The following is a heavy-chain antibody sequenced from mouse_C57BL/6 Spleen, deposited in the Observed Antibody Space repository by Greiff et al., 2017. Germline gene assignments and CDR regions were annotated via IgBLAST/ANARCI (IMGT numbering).Heavy chain of an antibody. J-gene: IGHJ3*01. V-gene: IGHV5-4*01. D-gene: IGHD3-1*01. CDR1: GFTFSSYA. Sequence: EVKLMESGGGLVKPGGSLKLSCAASGFTFSSYAMSWVRQTPEKRLEWVATISDGGSYTYYPDNVKGRFTISRDNAKNNLYLQMSHLKSEDTAMYYCARDRDWGQGTLVTVSA. CDR3: ARDRD. CDR2: ISDGGSYT.